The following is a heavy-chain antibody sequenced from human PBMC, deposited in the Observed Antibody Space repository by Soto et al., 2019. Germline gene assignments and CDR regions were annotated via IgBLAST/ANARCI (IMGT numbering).Heavy chain of an antibody. Sequence: EVQLLESGGGLVQPGGSLRLSCAASGFTFSSYAMSWVRQAPGKGLEWVSDITGSGGYTFYADSVTGRFTISRDNSKNTLYLQMSSLRAEDTAVYYCAKERYYDILTGPENYYYSYGMDVWGQGTTVTVSS. V-gene: IGHV3-23*01. J-gene: IGHJ6*02. CDR2: ITGSGGYT. D-gene: IGHD3-9*01. CDR3: AKERYYDILTGPENYYYSYGMDV. CDR1: GFTFSSYA.